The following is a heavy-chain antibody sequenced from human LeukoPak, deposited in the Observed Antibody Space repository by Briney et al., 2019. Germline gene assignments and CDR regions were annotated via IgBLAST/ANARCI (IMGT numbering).Heavy chain of an antibody. Sequence: ASVKVSCKASGYTFTGYYMHWVRQAPGQGLEWMGWINPNSGGTNYAQKFQGRVTMTRDTSISTAYMELSRLRSDDTAVYYCASTVTMIVGRYFRHWGQGTLVTVSS. D-gene: IGHD3-22*01. CDR2: INPNSGGT. J-gene: IGHJ1*01. CDR3: ASTVTMIVGRYFRH. CDR1: GYTFTGYY. V-gene: IGHV1-2*02.